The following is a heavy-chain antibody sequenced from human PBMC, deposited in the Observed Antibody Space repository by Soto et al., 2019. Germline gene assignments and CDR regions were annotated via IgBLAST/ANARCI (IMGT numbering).Heavy chain of an antibody. CDR2: IIPVFGTA. V-gene: IGHV1-69*06. CDR1: GGTFSSYT. D-gene: IGHD2-2*01. Sequence: QVQLVQSGAEVKKPGSSVRVSCKASGGTFSSYTISWVRQAPGQGLEWVGSIIPVFGTANYAPKFQGRLTITADTSTNIASMELSSLISEDTAVYYCAREGDFVVVAGPYRGSWLDPWGQGTRVTVSS. CDR3: AREGDFVVVAGPYRGSWLDP. J-gene: IGHJ5*02.